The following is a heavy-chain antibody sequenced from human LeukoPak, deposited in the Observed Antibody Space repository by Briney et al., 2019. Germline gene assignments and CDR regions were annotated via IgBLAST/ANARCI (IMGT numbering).Heavy chain of an antibody. J-gene: IGHJ4*02. V-gene: IGHV3-33*06. Sequence: QPGRSLRLSCAASGFTLSRYGMHWVRQAPGKGLEWVAVIWNDGRNKYYADSVRGRFTISRDNSKNTLYLQMNSLRAEDTAVYYCAKALQVWLFGFDYWGQGTLVTVSS. D-gene: IGHD5-18*01. CDR3: AKALQVWLFGFDY. CDR1: GFTLSRYG. CDR2: IWNDGRNK.